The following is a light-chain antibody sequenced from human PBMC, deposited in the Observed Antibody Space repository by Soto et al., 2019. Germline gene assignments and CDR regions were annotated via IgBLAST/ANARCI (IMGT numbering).Light chain of an antibody. CDR3: QQYGSSSLIS. CDR2: GAS. J-gene: IGKJ5*01. V-gene: IGKV3-20*01. Sequence: VLTQSPGTLSVSPGESATLSCRASQTVSITYVTWYQQKPGQAPRLLIFGASTRATGIPDRFSGSGSGRDFTLTISGLEHEDFAVYYCQQYGSSSLISFGQGTRLEI. CDR1: QTVSITY.